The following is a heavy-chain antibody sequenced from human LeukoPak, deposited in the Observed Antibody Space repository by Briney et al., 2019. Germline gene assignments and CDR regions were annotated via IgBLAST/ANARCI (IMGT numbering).Heavy chain of an antibody. D-gene: IGHD5-18*01. CDR2: IIPIFGTA. J-gene: IGHJ4*02. CDR1: GGTFSSYA. CDR3: ASGWIQLWLIVY. Sequence: SVKVSCTASGGTFSSYAISWVRQAPGQGLEWMGGIIPIFGTANYAQKFQGRVTITADESTSTAYMELSSLRSEDTAVYYCASGWIQLWLIVYWGQGTLVTVSS. V-gene: IGHV1-69*13.